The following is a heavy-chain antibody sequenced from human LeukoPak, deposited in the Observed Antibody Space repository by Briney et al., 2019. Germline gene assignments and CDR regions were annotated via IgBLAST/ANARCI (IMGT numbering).Heavy chain of an antibody. D-gene: IGHD5-12*01. V-gene: IGHV4-4*07. J-gene: IGHJ5*02. CDR3: ARDRPLVTIITVDLYGFDP. CDR1: GGSISSYY. Sequence: PSETLSLNCTVSGGSISSYYWNWIRQPAGKGLEWIGRIYATGRTNYNTSLKSRVTMSADTSKNQLSLSLTSVTAADTAVYYCARDRPLVTIITVDLYGFDPWGQGTLVTVSS. CDR2: IYATGRT.